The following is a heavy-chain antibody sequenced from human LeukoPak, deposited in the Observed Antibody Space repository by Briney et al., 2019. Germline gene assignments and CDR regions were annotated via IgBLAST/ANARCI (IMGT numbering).Heavy chain of an antibody. CDR2: ISYDGSNK. J-gene: IGHJ4*02. V-gene: IGHV3-30*18. CDR3: AKDRGDIVATISDYFDY. D-gene: IGHD5-12*01. CDR1: GFTFSSYG. Sequence: GGSLRLSCAASGFTFSSYGMHWVHQAPGKGLEWVAVISYDGSNKYYADSVKGRFTISRDNSKNTLYLQMNSLRAEDTAVYYCAKDRGDIVATISDYFDYWGQGTLVTVSS.